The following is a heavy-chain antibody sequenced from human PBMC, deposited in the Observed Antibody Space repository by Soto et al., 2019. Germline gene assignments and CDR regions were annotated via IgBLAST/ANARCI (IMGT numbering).Heavy chain of an antibody. CDR2: INHSGST. CDR1: GGSFSGYY. V-gene: IGHV4-34*01. Sequence: SETLSLTCAVYGGSFSGYYLSWIRQPPGKGLEGVGEINHSGSTNYNPSLKSRVTISVDTSKNQFSLKLSSVTAADTAVYYCARGDVVVVAATPSFSYYYYGMDVWGQGTTVTVSS. D-gene: IGHD2-15*01. J-gene: IGHJ6*02. CDR3: ARGDVVVVAATPSFSYYYYGMDV.